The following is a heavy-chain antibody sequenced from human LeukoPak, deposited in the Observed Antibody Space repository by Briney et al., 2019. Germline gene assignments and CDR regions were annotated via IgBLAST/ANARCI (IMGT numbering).Heavy chain of an antibody. V-gene: IGHV3-7*01. Sequence: GGSLRLSCAASGFTFSSYWMSWVRQAPGKGLEWVANIKQDGSEKYYVDSVKGRFTISRDNAKNSLYPQMNSLRAEDTAVYYCARDVRYCSSTSCHYYFDYWGQGTLVTVSS. J-gene: IGHJ4*02. CDR2: IKQDGSEK. D-gene: IGHD2-2*01. CDR3: ARDVRYCSSTSCHYYFDY. CDR1: GFTFSSYW.